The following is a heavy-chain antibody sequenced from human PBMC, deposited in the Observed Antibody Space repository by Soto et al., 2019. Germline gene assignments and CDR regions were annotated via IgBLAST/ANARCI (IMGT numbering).Heavy chain of an antibody. D-gene: IGHD7-27*01. J-gene: IGHJ4*02. CDR1: GGSFSGYY. CDR3: AKVVWANWGHFAY. V-gene: IGHV4-34*01. CDR2: INHSGST. Sequence: TSETLSLTCAVYGGSFSGYYWSWIRQPPGKGLEWIGEINHSGSTNYNPSLKSRVTISVDTSKNQFSLKLSSVTAADTAVYYCAKVVWANWGHFAYWGQGTLVTVSS.